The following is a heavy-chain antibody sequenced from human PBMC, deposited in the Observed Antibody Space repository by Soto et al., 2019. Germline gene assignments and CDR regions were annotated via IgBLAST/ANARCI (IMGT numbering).Heavy chain of an antibody. D-gene: IGHD5-18*01. CDR1: GFTFSSYA. V-gene: IGHV3-23*01. Sequence: EVQLLESGGGLVQPGGSLRLSCAASGFTFSSYAMSWVRQAPGKGLEWVSAISGSGGSTYYADSVKGRFTISRDNSKNSLYLQMNSLRAEDTAVYYCAKDRGYSYGYLYYFDYWGQGTLVTVSS. CDR3: AKDRGYSYGYLYYFDY. CDR2: ISGSGGST. J-gene: IGHJ4*02.